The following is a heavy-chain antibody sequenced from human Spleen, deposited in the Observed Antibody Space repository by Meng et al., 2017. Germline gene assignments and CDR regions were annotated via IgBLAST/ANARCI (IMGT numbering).Heavy chain of an antibody. J-gene: IGHJ4*02. V-gene: IGHV4-4*02. CDR3: ARGELLAGGNVDY. D-gene: IGHD3-10*01. Sequence: LKGSGPGLVKPSATRSPACSASVGAITITKLGNWVRQPPGKGLEWIGSIYYSGSTYYNPSLKSRVTISVDTSKNQFSLKLSSVTAEDTAVYYCARGELLAGGNVDYWGQGTLVTVSS. CDR2: IYYSGST. CDR1: VGAITITKL.